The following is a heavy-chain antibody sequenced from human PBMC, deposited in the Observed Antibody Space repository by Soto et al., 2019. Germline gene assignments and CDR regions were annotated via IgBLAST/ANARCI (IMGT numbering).Heavy chain of an antibody. J-gene: IGHJ4*02. V-gene: IGHV4-31*03. D-gene: IGHD3-10*01. CDR3: ARGITMVRGVTNPFDY. CDR1: GGSISSGGYY. Sequence: PSETLSLTCTVSGGSISSGGYYWSWIRQHPGKGLEWIGYIYYSGSTYYNPSLKSRVTISVDTSKNQFSLKLSSVTAADTAVYYCARGITMVRGVTNPFDYWGQGTLVTVSS. CDR2: IYYSGST.